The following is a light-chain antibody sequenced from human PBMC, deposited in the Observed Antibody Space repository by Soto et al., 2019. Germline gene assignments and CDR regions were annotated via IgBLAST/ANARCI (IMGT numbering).Light chain of an antibody. J-gene: IGLJ3*02. Sequence: QSVLTQPPSVSGAPGQRVTISCTGGSSNIGPTFAVHWYQQLPGTAPKLLIYGNKNRPSGVPDRFSGSKSGTSASLAITGLQAEDEADYYCQSYDSSLSGWVFGGGTKLTVL. CDR2: GNK. CDR1: SSNIGPTFA. V-gene: IGLV1-40*01. CDR3: QSYDSSLSGWV.